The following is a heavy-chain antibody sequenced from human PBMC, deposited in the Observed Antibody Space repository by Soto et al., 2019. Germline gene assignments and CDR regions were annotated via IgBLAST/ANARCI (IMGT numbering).Heavy chain of an antibody. J-gene: IGHJ6*02. D-gene: IGHD3-9*01. CDR1: GGSVCSGSYY. CDR3: ARGGGILRYFDWPADMDV. V-gene: IGHV4-61*01. Sequence: SESLSLTCTVSGGSVCSGSYYWSWIRQPPGKGLEWIGYIYYSGSTNYNPSLKSRVTISVDTSKNQFSLKLSSVTAADTAVYYCARGGGILRYFDWPADMDVWGQGTTVTVSS. CDR2: IYYSGST.